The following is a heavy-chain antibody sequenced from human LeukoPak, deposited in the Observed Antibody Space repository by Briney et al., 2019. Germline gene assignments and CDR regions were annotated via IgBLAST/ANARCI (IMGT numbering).Heavy chain of an antibody. D-gene: IGHD4-23*01. CDR1: GFTFSSYS. CDR3: ARGSFGDYGGPLY. J-gene: IGHJ4*02. V-gene: IGHV3-21*01. Sequence: GGSLRLSCAASGFTFSSYSMNWVRQAPGKGLEWVSSISGSNSYIYYADSMKGRFTISRDNAKNSLYLQMNSLRAEDTAVYYCARGSFGDYGGPLYWGQGTLVTVSS. CDR2: ISGSNSYI.